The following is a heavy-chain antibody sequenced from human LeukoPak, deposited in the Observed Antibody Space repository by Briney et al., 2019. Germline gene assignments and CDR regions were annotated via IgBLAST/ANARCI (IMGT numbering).Heavy chain of an antibody. J-gene: IGHJ4*02. CDR1: GGSFSGYY. CDR2: INHSGST. CDR3: ARYPRPTFGCDY. Sequence: PSETLSLTCAVYGGSFSGYYWSWIRQPPGKGLEWIGEINHSGSTNYNPSLKSRVTISVDTSKNQFSLKLSSVTAADTAVYYCARYPRPTFGCDYWGQGTLVTVSS. D-gene: IGHD3-16*01. V-gene: IGHV4-34*01.